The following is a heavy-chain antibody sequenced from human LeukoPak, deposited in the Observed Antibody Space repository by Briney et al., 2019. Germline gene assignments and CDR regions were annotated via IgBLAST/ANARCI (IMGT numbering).Heavy chain of an antibody. CDR2: IFYSGST. D-gene: IGHD3-22*01. CDR1: SGSISNSNYY. J-gene: IGHJ1*01. Sequence: SETLSLTCSVTSGSISNSNYYWGWIRQPPGKGLEWIGSIFYSGSTDYNPSLKSRVTISVDTSKNQFSLTLSSVTAADTAVYYCARVVQSTDSSGFYLPEYFQHWGQGTLVTVSS. V-gene: IGHV4-39*01. CDR3: ARVVQSTDSSGFYLPEYFQH.